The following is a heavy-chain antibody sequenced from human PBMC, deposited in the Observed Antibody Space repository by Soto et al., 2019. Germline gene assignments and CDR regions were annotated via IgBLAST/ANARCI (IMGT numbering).Heavy chain of an antibody. CDR3: AFGATYVMDF. V-gene: IGHV5-51*01. Sequence: GASVKISFGGSGYSCTSCWFGWVRQMPGKGLEWMGIIYPGDSDTRYSPSFKGQVTISADKSISTAYLQWSSLKASDSAMYYCAFGATYVMDFWGQGTTVTVSS. CDR2: IYPGDSDT. CDR1: GYSCTSCW. J-gene: IGHJ6*02. D-gene: IGHD1-26*01.